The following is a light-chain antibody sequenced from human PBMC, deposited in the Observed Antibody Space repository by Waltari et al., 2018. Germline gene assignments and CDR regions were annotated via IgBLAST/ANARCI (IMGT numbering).Light chain of an antibody. Sequence: QSVLTQPPSVCGAPGQRVTISCPGTSSNIGAGHDVHWYQQFPGTAPKLLVYGNEDRSAGVPERFSGSKSDTSASLTITGLQAEDEAGYFCHSFDSSLSTGVVFGGGTKVTVL. V-gene: IGLV1-40*01. CDR3: HSFDSSLSTGVV. CDR1: SSNIGAGHD. J-gene: IGLJ2*01. CDR2: GNE.